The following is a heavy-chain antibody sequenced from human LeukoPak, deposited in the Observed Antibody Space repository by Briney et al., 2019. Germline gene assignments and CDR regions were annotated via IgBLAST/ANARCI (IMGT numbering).Heavy chain of an antibody. D-gene: IGHD4-17*01. CDR2: IYYSGST. CDR1: GGSISSYY. J-gene: IGHJ2*01. Sequence: LETLSLTCTVSGGSISSYYWSWIRQPPGKGLEWIGYIYYSGSTNYNPSLKSRVTISVDTSKNQFSLKLSSVTAADTAVYYCAREGRDYGDPYFDLWGRGTLVTVSS. CDR3: AREGRDYGDPYFDL. V-gene: IGHV4-59*01.